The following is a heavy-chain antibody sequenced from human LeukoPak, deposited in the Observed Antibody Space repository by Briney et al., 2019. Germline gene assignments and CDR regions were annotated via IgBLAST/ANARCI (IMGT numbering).Heavy chain of an antibody. CDR2: ISGSGSNT. D-gene: IGHD3-16*01. CDR1: GFTFANYA. CDR3: AKERGISYTYEFDY. J-gene: IGHJ4*02. V-gene: IGHV3-23*01. Sequence: PGGSLRLSCAASGFTFANYAMTWVRQAPGKGLDWVSLISGSGSNTYYTDSVQGRLTISRDNSRNTLYLQMSSLRAEDTAIYYCAKERGISYTYEFDYWGQGALVTVSS.